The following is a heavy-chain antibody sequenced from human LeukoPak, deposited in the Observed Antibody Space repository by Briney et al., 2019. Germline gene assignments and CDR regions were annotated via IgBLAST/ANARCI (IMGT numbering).Heavy chain of an antibody. V-gene: IGHV4-30-2*01. J-gene: IGHJ4*02. D-gene: IGHD3-10*01. CDR3: AGGGVPGTFDY. Sequence: SQTLSLTCAVSGGPISSGGYSWSWIRQPPGKGLEWIGYIYHSGSTYYNPSLKSRVTISVDRSKNQFSLKLSSVTAADTAVYYCAGGGVPGTFDYWGQGTLVTVSS. CDR2: IYHSGST. CDR1: GGPISSGGYS.